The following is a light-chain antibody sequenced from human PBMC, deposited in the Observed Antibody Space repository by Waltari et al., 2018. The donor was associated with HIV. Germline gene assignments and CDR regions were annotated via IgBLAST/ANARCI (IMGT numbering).Light chain of an antibody. CDR3: QQRSNRPPVT. CDR1: QNLGNY. J-gene: IGKJ5*01. V-gene: IGKV3-11*01. CDR2: DAS. Sequence: LPPGERATLSCRASQNLGNYFAWYQQKPGQAPRLLIYDASTRASGLPARFSGRGSRPDFIPTISSLEPEDVAVYYCQQRSNRPPVTFGQGTRLEI.